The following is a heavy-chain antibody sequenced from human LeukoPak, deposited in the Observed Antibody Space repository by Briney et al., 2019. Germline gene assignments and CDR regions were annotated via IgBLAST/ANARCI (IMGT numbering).Heavy chain of an antibody. V-gene: IGHV1-2*02. CDR1: GYTFTGYY. CDR3: AREPTYYDILTGYNFFDY. Sequence: GASVKVSCKASGYTFTGYYMHCVRHAPGQGLEWMGWINPNRGGTNHARKFQRRVTMTRDTSISTAYMELSRLRSDDTAVYYCAREPTYYDILTGYNFFDYWGQGTLVTVSS. CDR2: INPNRGGT. D-gene: IGHD3-9*01. J-gene: IGHJ4*02.